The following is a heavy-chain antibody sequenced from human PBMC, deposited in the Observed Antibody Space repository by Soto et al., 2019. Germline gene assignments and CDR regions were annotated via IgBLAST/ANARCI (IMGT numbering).Heavy chain of an antibody. D-gene: IGHD3-10*01. CDR3: ARHITMDPLLVY. Sequence: EVQLVESGGGLIQPGGSLRLSCAASGFTVSSNYMSWVRQAPGKGLEWVSVIYSGGSAYYADSVKGRFTISRDNSKNTLYLQMNSLRAEDTAVYYCARHITMDPLLVYWGQGTLVTVSS. J-gene: IGHJ4*02. CDR2: IYSGGSA. V-gene: IGHV3-53*01. CDR1: GFTVSSNY.